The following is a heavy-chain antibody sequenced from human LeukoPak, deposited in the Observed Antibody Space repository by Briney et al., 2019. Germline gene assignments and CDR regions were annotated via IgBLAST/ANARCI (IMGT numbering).Heavy chain of an antibody. CDR2: IIPIFGTA. V-gene: IGHV1-69*05. J-gene: IGHJ4*02. CDR1: GGTFSSYA. Sequence: SVKVSCKASGGTFSSYAISWVRQAPGQGLEWMGRIIPIFGTANYAQKFQGRVTITTDESTNTAYMEMSSLRSEDTAVYYCARGQNPYGSGSYYNVMAFDYWGQGTLVTVSS. CDR3: ARGQNPYGSGSYYNVMAFDY. D-gene: IGHD3-10*01.